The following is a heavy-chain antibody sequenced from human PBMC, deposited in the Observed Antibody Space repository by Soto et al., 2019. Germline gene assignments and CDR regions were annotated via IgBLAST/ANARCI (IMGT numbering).Heavy chain of an antibody. V-gene: IGHV4-34*01. CDR1: GGSFSGYY. Sequence: SETLSLTCAVYGGSFSGYYWSWIRQPPGKGLEWIGEINHSGSTNYNPSLKSRVTISVDTSKNQFSLKLSSVTAADTAVYYCARKYGSGSSYWGQGTLVTVSS. CDR3: ARKYGSGSSY. J-gene: IGHJ4*02. CDR2: INHSGST. D-gene: IGHD3-10*01.